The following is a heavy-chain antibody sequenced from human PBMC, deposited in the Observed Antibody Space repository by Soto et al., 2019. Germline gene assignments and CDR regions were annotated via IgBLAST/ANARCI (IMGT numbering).Heavy chain of an antibody. CDR1: GGSISSSNYY. Sequence: SETLSLTCTVSGGSISSSNYYWAWIRQPPGMALEWIGEINHLGSINYNPSLKSRVTMSVDTSKNQFSLTLNSVTAADTATYYCARGGISHWAYFYYMDVWDRGTTVTVSS. CDR2: INHLGSI. V-gene: IGHV4-39*07. CDR3: ARGGISHWAYFYYMDV. D-gene: IGHD2-21*01. J-gene: IGHJ6*03.